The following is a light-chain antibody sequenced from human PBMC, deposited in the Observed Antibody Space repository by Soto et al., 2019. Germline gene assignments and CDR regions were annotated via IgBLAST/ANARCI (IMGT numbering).Light chain of an antibody. CDR3: QQYNGYSTWK. V-gene: IGKV1-5*01. Sequence: DTQMTQSPCSLARCVADRVTITCPASQCISNHLNWYQQKPGKVPEVLIYGASSLQAGVPSRFTGSGSGTEFTLTISSLQPDDFATYYCQQYNGYSTWKFGQGTKVDIK. CDR2: GAS. J-gene: IGKJ1*01. CDR1: QCISNH.